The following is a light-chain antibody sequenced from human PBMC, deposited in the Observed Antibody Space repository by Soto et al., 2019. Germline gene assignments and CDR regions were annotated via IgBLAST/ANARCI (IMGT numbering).Light chain of an antibody. CDR1: QGISSA. V-gene: IGKV1-13*02. Sequence: QLSECPSSLSAAVADRVTITCRASQGISSALAWHHQKPGKAPKVLIYDASKLKSGVPSRFSGSRSGTEFILTISNLQPEDFATYYSQQYHSSPITFGQGTRLEIK. CDR3: QQYHSSPIT. J-gene: IGKJ5*01. CDR2: DAS.